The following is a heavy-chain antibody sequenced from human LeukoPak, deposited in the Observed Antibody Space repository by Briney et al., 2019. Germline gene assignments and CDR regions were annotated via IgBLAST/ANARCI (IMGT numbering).Heavy chain of an antibody. CDR2: ISGSGGAT. V-gene: IGHV3-23*01. D-gene: IGHD3-22*01. CDR1: GFTFSLFA. CDR3: AKDGYNYDSSGHFDY. J-gene: IGHJ4*02. Sequence: HTGGSLRLSCAASGFTFSLFAMHWVRQAPGKGLEWVSAISGSGGATYHADADSVKGRFTISRDNSKNALYLEINSLRAEDTAVYYCAKDGYNYDSSGHFDYWGQGTLVTVSS.